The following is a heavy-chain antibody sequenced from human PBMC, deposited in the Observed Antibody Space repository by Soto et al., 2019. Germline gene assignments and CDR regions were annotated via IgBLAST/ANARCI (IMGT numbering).Heavy chain of an antibody. J-gene: IGHJ3*02. Sequence: PGESLKISCKGSGYSCTNYWITWVRQMPGKGLEWMGKIDPTVSYTDYNPSFRGHVTISVDKSISTAYLQWSSLQASDTAIYFCARHYTRETAFDIWGLGTMVTVSS. CDR1: GYSCTNYW. CDR2: IDPTVSYT. CDR3: ARHYTRETAFDI. D-gene: IGHD4-4*01. V-gene: IGHV5-10-1*01.